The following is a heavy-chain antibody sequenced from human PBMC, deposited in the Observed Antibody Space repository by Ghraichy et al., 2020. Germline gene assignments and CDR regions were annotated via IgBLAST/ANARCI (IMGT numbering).Heavy chain of an antibody. Sequence: ASVKVSCKASGYTFTSYGISWVRQAPGQGLEWMGWISAYNGNTNYAQKLQGRVTMTTDTSTSTAYMELRSLRSDDTAVYYCARVYCSSTSCYYGMDVWGQGTTVTVSS. J-gene: IGHJ6*02. CDR1: GYTFTSYG. D-gene: IGHD2-2*01. V-gene: IGHV1-18*01. CDR3: ARVYCSSTSCYYGMDV. CDR2: ISAYNGNT.